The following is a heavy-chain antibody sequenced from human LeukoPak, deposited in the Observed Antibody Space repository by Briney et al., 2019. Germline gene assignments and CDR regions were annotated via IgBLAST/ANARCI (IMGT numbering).Heavy chain of an antibody. CDR1: GYTFTSYD. J-gene: IGHJ5*01. V-gene: IGHV1-8*01. CDR2: MNPNSGNT. CDR3: VRVSRSNWVFDS. D-gene: IGHD1-1*01. Sequence: ASVKVSCKASGYTFTSYDINWVRQATGQGLEWMGWMNPNSGNTGYAQKFQGRVTMTRNTSISTAYMELSSLRSEDTAVYYCVRVSRSNWVFDSWGQGTLVTVS.